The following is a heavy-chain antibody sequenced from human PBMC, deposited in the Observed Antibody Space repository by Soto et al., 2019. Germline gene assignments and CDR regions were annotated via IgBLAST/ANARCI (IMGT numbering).Heavy chain of an antibody. J-gene: IGHJ4*02. D-gene: IGHD4-17*01. CDR3: PRVTGGDDYYFDY. V-gene: IGHV4-34*01. CDR1: GGSFSGYY. CDR2: INHSGST. Sequence: QVQLQQWGAGLLKPSETLSLACAVYGGSFSGYYWSWIRQPPGKGLEWIGEINHSGSTNNNPSLKSRVTISVDTSKNQFSLKLSSVTAADTAVYYCPRVTGGDDYYFDYWGQGTLVTVSS.